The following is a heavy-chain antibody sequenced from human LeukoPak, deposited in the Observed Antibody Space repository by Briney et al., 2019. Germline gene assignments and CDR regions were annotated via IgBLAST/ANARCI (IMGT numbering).Heavy chain of an antibody. CDR3: ARDYDYGDYPGY. Sequence: PGGSLRLSCAASGFTLSSNSMSWVRQAPGKGLVWVSVIYTGGTTYYADSVKGRFTISRDNSKNTLYLQMNSLRAEDTAVYYCARDYDYGDYPGYWGQGTPVTVSS. D-gene: IGHD4-17*01. J-gene: IGHJ4*02. CDR2: IYTGGTT. V-gene: IGHV3-66*01. CDR1: GFTLSSNS.